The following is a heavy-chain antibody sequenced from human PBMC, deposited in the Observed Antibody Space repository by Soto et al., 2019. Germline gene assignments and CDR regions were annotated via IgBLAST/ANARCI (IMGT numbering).Heavy chain of an antibody. CDR1: GFTFSSYG. D-gene: IGHD2-21*02. CDR3: ARDLYCGGDCYYSGGYFDY. V-gene: IGHV3-33*01. Sequence: QVQLVESGGGVVQPGRSLRLSCAASGFTFSSYGMHWVRQAPGKGLEGGAVIWYDGSNKYYADSVKGRFTISRDNSKNTLYLQMNSLRAEDTAVYYCARDLYCGGDCYYSGGYFDYWGQGTLVTVSS. CDR2: IWYDGSNK. J-gene: IGHJ4*02.